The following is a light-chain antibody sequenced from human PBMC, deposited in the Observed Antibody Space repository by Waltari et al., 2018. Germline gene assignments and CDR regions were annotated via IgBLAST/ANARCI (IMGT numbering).Light chain of an antibody. Sequence: DIVMTQSPLSLSVTPGEPASISCRSSQSLLHSSGHTFLDWYWQKPGQSPQLLIYLVSNRASGVPDRFSGSGSGTDFTLKISRGEAEDVGVYFCMQARETPWTFGQGTKVEIK. J-gene: IGKJ1*01. CDR2: LVS. V-gene: IGKV2-28*01. CDR3: MQARETPWT. CDR1: QSLLHSSGHTF.